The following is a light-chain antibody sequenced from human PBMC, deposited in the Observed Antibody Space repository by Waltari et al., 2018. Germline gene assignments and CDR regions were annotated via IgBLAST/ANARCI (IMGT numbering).Light chain of an antibody. Sequence: SYVLTQPPSVSVAPGETARVTCGGDNIGSYSVHGYQQKPGQAPVLVIRYDTDRPSGIPERFSGSNSANTATLTISRVEAGDEVNYYCQVWHAAIDPGVFGTGTEVTV. CDR1: NIGSYS. J-gene: IGLJ1*01. CDR3: QVWHAAIDPGV. CDR2: YDT. V-gene: IGLV3-21*04.